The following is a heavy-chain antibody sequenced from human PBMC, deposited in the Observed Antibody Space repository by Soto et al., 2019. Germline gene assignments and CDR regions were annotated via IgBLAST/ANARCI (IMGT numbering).Heavy chain of an antibody. V-gene: IGHV5-10-1*01. D-gene: IGHD3-22*01. Sequence: GESLKISCKGSGYSFTSYWISWVRQMPGKGLEWMGRIDPSDSYTNYSPSFQGHVTISADKSISTAYLQWSSLKASDTAMYYCARPTSYYDSSGPVYGMDVRGQGTTVTVSS. CDR1: GYSFTSYW. CDR3: ARPTSYYDSSGPVYGMDV. J-gene: IGHJ6*02. CDR2: IDPSDSYT.